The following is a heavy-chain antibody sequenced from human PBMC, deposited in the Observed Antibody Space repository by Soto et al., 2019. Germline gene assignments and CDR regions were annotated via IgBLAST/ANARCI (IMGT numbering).Heavy chain of an antibody. CDR1: GGSISSSSYY. D-gene: IGHD5-12*01. CDR2: IYYSGST. V-gene: IGHV4-39*07. J-gene: IGHJ4*02. CDR3: ARGRSSPDIVATVGRGSCFDY. Sequence: PSETLSLTCTVSGGSISSSSYYWGWIRQPPGKGLEWIGSIYYSGSTYYNPSLKSRVTISVDTSKNQFSLKLSSVTAADTAVYYCARGRSSPDIVATVGRGSCFDYWGQGTLVTVSS.